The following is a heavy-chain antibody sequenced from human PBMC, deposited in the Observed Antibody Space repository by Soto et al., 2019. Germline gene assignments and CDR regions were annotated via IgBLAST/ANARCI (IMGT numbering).Heavy chain of an antibody. Sequence: PGGSLRLSCAASGFTVSSNYMSWVRQAPGKGLEWVSVIYSGGSTYYADSVKGRFTISRDNSKNTLYLQMNSLRAEDTAVYYCARDRLALDDYSVYHYYMDVRGKGTTVTVSS. CDR2: IYSGGST. V-gene: IGHV3-66*01. D-gene: IGHD4-4*01. J-gene: IGHJ6*03. CDR1: GFTVSSNY. CDR3: ARDRLALDDYSVYHYYMDV.